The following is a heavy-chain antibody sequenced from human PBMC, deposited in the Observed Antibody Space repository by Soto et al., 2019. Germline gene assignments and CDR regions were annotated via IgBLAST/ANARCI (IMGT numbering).Heavy chain of an antibody. Sequence: QVQLQQWGAGLLKPSETLSLTCAVYGGSFSGYYWSWIRQPPGKGLEWIGEINHSGSTNYNPSLKSRVTISVDTSKNQFSLKLSSVPAADTAVYYCARRIAVAGSPFVDYWGQGTLVTVSS. V-gene: IGHV4-34*01. CDR1: GGSFSGYY. D-gene: IGHD6-19*01. CDR2: INHSGST. J-gene: IGHJ4*02. CDR3: ARRIAVAGSPFVDY.